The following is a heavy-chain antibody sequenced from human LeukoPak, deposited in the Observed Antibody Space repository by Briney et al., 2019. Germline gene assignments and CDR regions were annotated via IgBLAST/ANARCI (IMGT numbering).Heavy chain of an antibody. CDR2: IYSGGTT. J-gene: IGHJ4*02. D-gene: IGHD4-17*01. CDR1: GFSVSSNY. V-gene: IGHV3-53*01. CDR3: ARGSVTRIFDY. Sequence: GGSLRLSCAASGFSVSSNYMSWVRQAPGKGLEWVSVIYSGGTTYYADSVKGRFTISRDNAKNSLYLQMNSLRAEDTAVYYCARGSVTRIFDYWGQGTLVTVSS.